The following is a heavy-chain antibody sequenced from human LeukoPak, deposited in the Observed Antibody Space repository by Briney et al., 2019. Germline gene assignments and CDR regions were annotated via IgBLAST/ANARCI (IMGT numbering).Heavy chain of an antibody. CDR3: ARDYSGSYGVIDY. V-gene: IGHV3-23*01. CDR1: GFTFSSYS. D-gene: IGHD1-26*01. J-gene: IGHJ4*02. CDR2: ISGSGGST. Sequence: GGSLTLSWAASGFTFSSYSMNWVRQAPGKVLEWVSAISGSGGSTYYADSVKGRFTISNDNSKNTLYLQMNSLRAEDTAVYYCARDYSGSYGVIDYWGQGTLVTVSS.